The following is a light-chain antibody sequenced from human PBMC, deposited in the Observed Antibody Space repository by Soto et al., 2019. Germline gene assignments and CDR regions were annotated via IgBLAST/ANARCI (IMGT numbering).Light chain of an antibody. J-gene: IGKJ5*01. V-gene: IGKV3-15*01. Sequence: EIEMTQSPATLSVSTGERATPSCGASQQGSSNLASYQQQPGQAPRLLIYGASTRATGIPARFSGSGSGTEFALTISSLQSEDFAVYYCQQYNNWPPITFGQGTRLEIK. CDR2: GAS. CDR3: QQYNNWPPIT. CDR1: QQGSSN.